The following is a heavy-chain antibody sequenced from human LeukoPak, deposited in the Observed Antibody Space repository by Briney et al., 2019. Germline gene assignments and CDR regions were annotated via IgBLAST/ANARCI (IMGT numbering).Heavy chain of an antibody. Sequence: SETLSLTCTVSGGSISSGDYYWSWIRQPPGKGLEWIGYIYYSGSTYYNPSLKSRVTISVDTSKNQFSLKLSSVTAADTAVYYGARGRGGGYYYDSSGYYLDYWGQGTLVTVSS. CDR1: GGSISSGDYY. V-gene: IGHV4-30-4*01. CDR3: ARGRGGGYYYDSSGYYLDY. J-gene: IGHJ4*02. D-gene: IGHD3-22*01. CDR2: IYYSGST.